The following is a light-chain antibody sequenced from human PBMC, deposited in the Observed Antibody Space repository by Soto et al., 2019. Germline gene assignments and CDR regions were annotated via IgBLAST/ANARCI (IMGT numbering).Light chain of an antibody. CDR3: KQYHNWPLT. CDR2: GAS. Sequence: EIVMTQSPATLSVSPGEGATLSCRASQSVSSNLAWYQQKPGQAPRLLISGASARVTGIPARFSGSGSGTDFTLTVSSLQSEDFAIYYCKQYHNWPLTFGGGTTVEIK. J-gene: IGKJ4*01. CDR1: QSVSSN. V-gene: IGKV3-15*01.